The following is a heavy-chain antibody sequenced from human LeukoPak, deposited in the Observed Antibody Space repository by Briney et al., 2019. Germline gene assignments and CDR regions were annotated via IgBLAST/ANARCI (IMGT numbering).Heavy chain of an antibody. CDR3: RRGSITVDH. J-gene: IGHJ4*02. Sequence: SQTLSLTCTVSGGSISSGSSYWSWIRQPAGKGLEWIGRMYTSGSTNYNPSLKRPSTISVDTSKNQFSLKMSSVTAADRAVYYCRRGSITVDHWGQGTLVTVSS. V-gene: IGHV4-61*02. D-gene: IGHD6-19*01. CDR2: MYTSGST. CDR1: GGSISSGSSY.